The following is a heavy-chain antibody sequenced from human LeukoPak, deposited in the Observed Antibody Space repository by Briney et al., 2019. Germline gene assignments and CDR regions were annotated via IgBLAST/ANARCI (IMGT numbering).Heavy chain of an antibody. J-gene: IGHJ6*02. CDR1: GFTFSSYA. CDR2: ISGSGGST. V-gene: IGHV3-23*01. Sequence: SGGSLRLSCAASGFTFSSYAMSWVRQAPGKGLEWVSAISGSGGSTYYADSVKGRFTISRDNSKNTLYLQMNSLRAEDTAVYYCAKDLEQQLGGNYYYYYGMDVWGQGTTVTVPS. D-gene: IGHD6-13*01. CDR3: AKDLEQQLGGNYYYYYGMDV.